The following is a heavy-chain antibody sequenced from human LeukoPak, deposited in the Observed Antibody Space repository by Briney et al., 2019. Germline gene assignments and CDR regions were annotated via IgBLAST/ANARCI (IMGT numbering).Heavy chain of an antibody. J-gene: IGHJ4*02. CDR1: GGSIGSSSYY. D-gene: IGHD5-12*01. V-gene: IGHV4-39*01. Sequence: SETLSLTCTVSGGSIGSSSYYWGWIRQPPGKGLECIGSISYSGSTYYNPSLKSRVTLSVDTSKNEFSLKLSSVTAADTAVYYCASQGYSGFVPPDYWGQGTLVTVSS. CDR3: ASQGYSGFVPPDY. CDR2: ISYSGST.